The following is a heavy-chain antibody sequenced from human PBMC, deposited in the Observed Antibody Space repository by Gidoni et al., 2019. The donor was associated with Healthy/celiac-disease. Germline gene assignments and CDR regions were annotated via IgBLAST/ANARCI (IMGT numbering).Heavy chain of an antibody. CDR2: IYYSGST. V-gene: IGHV4-39*01. CDR3: ARHRNIAAGPPRLHYFDY. D-gene: IGHD6-25*01. J-gene: IGHJ4*02. Sequence: QLQLQESGPGLVKPSENLSLTCTVSGGSISSSSYYWGWIRQPPVKGLEWIGSIYYSGSTYYNPSLKSLVTISVDTSKNQFSLKLSSVTAADTAVYYCARHRNIAAGPPRLHYFDYWGQGTLVTVSS. CDR1: GGSISSSSYY.